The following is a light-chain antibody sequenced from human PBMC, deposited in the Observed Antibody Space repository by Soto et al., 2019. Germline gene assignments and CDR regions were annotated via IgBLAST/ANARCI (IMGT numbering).Light chain of an antibody. CDR2: DVT. Sequence: QSALTQPASVSGSPGQSITISCSGTRSDIGGYNFVSWYQQHPGKAPKLIIYDVTNRPSGVSHRFSGSKSGNTASLTISGLQADDEADYYCSSYRSSRSLAVFGGGTKVTVL. J-gene: IGLJ3*02. CDR3: SSYRSSRSLAV. V-gene: IGLV2-14*03. CDR1: RSDIGGYNF.